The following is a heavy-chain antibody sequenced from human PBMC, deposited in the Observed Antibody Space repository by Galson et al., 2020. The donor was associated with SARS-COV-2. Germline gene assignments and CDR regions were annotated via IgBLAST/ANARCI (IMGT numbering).Heavy chain of an antibody. CDR1: GGSVSSGSYY. J-gene: IGHJ6*02. V-gene: IGHV4-61*01. CDR3: ARGGDTDSSGYYYNYYYYGMDV. Sequence: ASETLSLTGTVSGGSVSSGSYYWSWIRQPPGKGLEWIGYIYYSGSTNYNPSLKSRVTISVDTSKNQFSLKLSSVTAADTAVYYCARGGDTDSSGYYYNYYYYGMDVWGQGTTVTVSS. D-gene: IGHD3-22*01. CDR2: IYYSGST.